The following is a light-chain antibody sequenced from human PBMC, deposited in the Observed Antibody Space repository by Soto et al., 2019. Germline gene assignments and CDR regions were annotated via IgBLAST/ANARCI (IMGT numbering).Light chain of an antibody. CDR1: SSDVGGYTY. V-gene: IGLV2-14*01. CDR2: EVT. J-gene: IGLJ1*01. CDR3: SSFTSSSPYV. Sequence: QSALAQPASVSGSPGQSITISCTGTSSDVGGYTYVSWYQQYPGKAPQLMISEVTNRPSWVSNRFSGSKSGNTASLTISGLQAEDEADYYCSSFTSSSPYVFGTGTKLTVL.